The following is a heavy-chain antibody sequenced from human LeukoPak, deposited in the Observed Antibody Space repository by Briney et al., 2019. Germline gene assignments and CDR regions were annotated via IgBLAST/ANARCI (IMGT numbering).Heavy chain of an antibody. CDR3: ARVLVGGTNWFDP. Sequence: GGSLRLSCAASGFTLSSYWMSWVRQAPGKGLEWVANINRDGSEKYYVGSVKGRFTISRDNAKNSLYLQMNSLRAEDTSVYYCARVLVGGTNWFDPWGQGTLVTVSS. CDR1: GFTLSSYW. D-gene: IGHD1-26*01. CDR2: INRDGSEK. V-gene: IGHV3-7*02. J-gene: IGHJ5*02.